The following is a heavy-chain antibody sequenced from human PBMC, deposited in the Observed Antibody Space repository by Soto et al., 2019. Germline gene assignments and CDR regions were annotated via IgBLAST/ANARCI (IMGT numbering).Heavy chain of an antibody. Sequence: QLQLQESGPGLVKPSETLSLTCTVSGGSISSSSYYWGWIRQPPGKGLEWIGRIYYSGSTYYNPSLKSRVTISVDTSKNQFSLKLSSVTAADTAVYYCARQPRAQLWYSIDYWGQGTLVTVSS. V-gene: IGHV4-39*01. D-gene: IGHD5-18*01. CDR3: ARQPRAQLWYSIDY. CDR2: IYYSGST. J-gene: IGHJ4*02. CDR1: GGSISSSSYY.